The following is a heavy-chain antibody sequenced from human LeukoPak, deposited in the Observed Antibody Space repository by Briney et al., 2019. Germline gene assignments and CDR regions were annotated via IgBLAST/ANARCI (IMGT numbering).Heavy chain of an antibody. CDR2: IRNDGGNK. V-gene: IGHV3-30*02. CDR3: AKDLWYTSSSEEY. CDR1: GFRFSGIG. Sequence: GGSLRLSCAASGFRFSGIGMHWVRQAPGKGLDWVAYIRNDGGNKQYADSVKGRFSISRDNSKNTLSLEMNSLRAEDTAVYYCAKDLWYTSSSEEYWGQGTLVTVSS. J-gene: IGHJ4*02. D-gene: IGHD6-6*01.